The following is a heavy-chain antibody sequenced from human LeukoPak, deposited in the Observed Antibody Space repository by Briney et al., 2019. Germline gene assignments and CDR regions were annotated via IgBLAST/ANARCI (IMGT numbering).Heavy chain of an antibody. CDR2: ISPNNGVT. V-gene: IGHV1-18*04. Sequence: GASVKVSCKASGYTFTDYYMHWVRQAPGQGLEWMGRISPNNGVTNYAQKLQGRVTMTTDTSTSTAYMELRSLRSDDTAVYYCARDYDFWSGYSNSDYWGQGTLVTVSS. J-gene: IGHJ4*02. CDR3: ARDYDFWSGYSNSDY. D-gene: IGHD3-3*01. CDR1: GYTFTDYY.